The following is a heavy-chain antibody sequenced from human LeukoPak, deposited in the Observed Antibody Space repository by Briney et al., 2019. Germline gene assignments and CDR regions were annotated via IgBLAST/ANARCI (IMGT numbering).Heavy chain of an antibody. V-gene: IGHV3-11*01. CDR3: ARGSVVVPAAMEYYYYGMDV. J-gene: IGHJ6*02. CDR2: ISSSGSTI. Sequence: TTGGSLRLSCAAPGFTFSDYYMSWIRQAPGKGLEWVSYISSSGSTIYYADSVKGRFTISRDNAKNSLYLQMNSLRAEDTAVYYCARGSVVVPAAMEYYYYGMDVWGQGTTVTVSS. D-gene: IGHD2-2*01. CDR1: GFTFSDYY.